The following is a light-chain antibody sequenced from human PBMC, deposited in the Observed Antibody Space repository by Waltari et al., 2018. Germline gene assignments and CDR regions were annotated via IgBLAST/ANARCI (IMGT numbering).Light chain of an antibody. J-gene: IGKJ1*01. V-gene: IGKV3-20*01. CDR1: QSVSKS. CDR3: QHYVRLPVT. Sequence: IVLTQSPGTLSLSPGERATLSCRASQSVSKSLAWYQQKPRQAPRLLIYGASTRAAGLPDRFSGSGSGTGFSLTISRLGPEDFAVYYCQHYVRLPVTFGQGTKVEIK. CDR2: GAS.